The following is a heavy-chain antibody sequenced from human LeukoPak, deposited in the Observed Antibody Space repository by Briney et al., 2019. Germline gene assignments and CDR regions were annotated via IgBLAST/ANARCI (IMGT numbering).Heavy chain of an antibody. V-gene: IGHV4-34*01. D-gene: IGHD3-10*01. Sequence: PSETLSLTCAVCGGSFSGYYWSWIRQPPGKGLEWIGEINHSGSTNYNPSLKSRVTISVDTSKNQFSLKLSSVTAADTAVYYCASFQLWFGELLLGFGYWGQGTLVTVSS. CDR2: INHSGST. CDR1: GGSFSGYY. J-gene: IGHJ4*02. CDR3: ASFQLWFGELLLGFGY.